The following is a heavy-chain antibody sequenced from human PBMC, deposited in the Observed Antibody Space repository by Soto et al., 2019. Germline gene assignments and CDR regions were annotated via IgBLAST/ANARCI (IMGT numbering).Heavy chain of an antibody. CDR3: ARVEAVAGIYNYHGLDV. CDR2: IVPIFGTT. V-gene: IGHV1-69*12. D-gene: IGHD6-19*01. Sequence: QVQLVQSGAEVKKPGSSVKVSCKVSGGTFSNYAIDWVRLAPGHGLEWMGGIVPIFGTTYYTQKFQGRATIIADDSTTTAYLELSGLRSEDTAIYYCARVEAVAGIYNYHGLDVWGQGTAVTVSS. CDR1: GGTFSNYA. J-gene: IGHJ6*02.